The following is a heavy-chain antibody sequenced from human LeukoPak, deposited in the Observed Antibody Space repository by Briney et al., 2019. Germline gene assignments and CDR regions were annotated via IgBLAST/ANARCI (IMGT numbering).Heavy chain of an antibody. CDR2: IYHSGST. CDR1: GGSISSYY. V-gene: IGHV4-59*12. J-gene: IGHJ2*01. D-gene: IGHD2-21*02. Sequence: SETLSLTCTVSGGSISSYYWSWIRQPPGKGLEWIGYIYHSGSTYHNPSLKSRVTISVDRSKNQFSLKLSSVTAADTAVYYCARVGVTSWYFDLWGRGTLVTVSS. CDR3: ARVGVTSWYFDL.